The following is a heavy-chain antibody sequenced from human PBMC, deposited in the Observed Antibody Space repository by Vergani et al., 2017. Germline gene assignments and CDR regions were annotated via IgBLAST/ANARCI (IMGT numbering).Heavy chain of an antibody. CDR3: VRARCSGACLRYNWFDS. CDR1: GFSFSGYW. CDR2: IKSDGSIT. V-gene: IGHV3-74*01. J-gene: IGHJ5*01. Sequence: EVQLVESGGGLIHPGGSLGLSCEGSGFSFSGYWMHWVRQSPEKGLVWVSRIKSDGSITNYADSVKGRFTISRDNAKNTLYLEMNSLRGDDTAIYYCVRARCSGACLRYNWFDSWGQGTLVTVSS. D-gene: IGHD5-12*01.